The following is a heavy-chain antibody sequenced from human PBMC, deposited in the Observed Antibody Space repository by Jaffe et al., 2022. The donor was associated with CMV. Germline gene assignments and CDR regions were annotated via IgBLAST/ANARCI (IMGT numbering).Heavy chain of an antibody. J-gene: IGHJ6*03. D-gene: IGHD3-10*01. Sequence: QVQLQQWGAGLLKPSETLSLTCAVYGGSFSGYYWSWIRQPPGKGLEWIGEINHSGSTNYNPSLKSRVTISVDTSKNQFSLKLSSVTAADTAVYYCARERRSGTANYYYYYMDVWGKGTTVTVSS. CDR2: INHSGST. CDR1: GGSFSGYY. V-gene: IGHV4-34*01. CDR3: ARERRSGTANYYYYYMDV.